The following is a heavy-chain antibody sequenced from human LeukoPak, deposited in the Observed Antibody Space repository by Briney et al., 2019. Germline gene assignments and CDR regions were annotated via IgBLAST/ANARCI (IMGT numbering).Heavy chain of an antibody. CDR3: AKGGLRYFDWFIDH. CDR1: GFTFSSYG. D-gene: IGHD3-9*01. J-gene: IGHJ4*02. V-gene: IGHV3-30*18. CDR2: ISYDGSNK. Sequence: GGSLRLSCAASGFTFSSYGMHWVRQAPGKRLEWVAVISYDGSNKYYADSVKGRFTISRDNSKNTLYLQMNSLRAEDTAVYYCAKGGLRYFDWFIDHWGQGTLVTVSS.